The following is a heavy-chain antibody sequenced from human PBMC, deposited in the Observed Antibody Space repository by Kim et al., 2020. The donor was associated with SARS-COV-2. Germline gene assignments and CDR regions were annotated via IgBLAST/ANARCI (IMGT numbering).Heavy chain of an antibody. D-gene: IGHD6-13*01. V-gene: IGHV5-10-1*01. J-gene: IGHJ2*01. CDR3: AIEYGAAGTGGGNYWYFDL. CDR1: GYSFTSYW. CDR2: IDPSDSYT. Sequence: GESLRISCKGSGYSFTSYWISWVRQMPGKGLEWMGRIDPSDSYTNYSPSFQGHVTISADKSISTAYLQWSSLKASDTAMYYCAIEYGAAGTGGGNYWYFDLWGRGTLVTVSS.